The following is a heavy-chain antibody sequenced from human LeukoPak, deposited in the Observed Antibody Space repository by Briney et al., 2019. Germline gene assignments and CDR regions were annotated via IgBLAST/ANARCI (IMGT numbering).Heavy chain of an antibody. CDR1: GGTFSRYA. V-gene: IGHV1-69*13. D-gene: IGHD6-19*01. J-gene: IGHJ4*02. CDR3: ARDRPYTGGWRGFDY. CDR2: IIPMFGIA. Sequence: ASVKVPCKASGGTFSRYAISWVRQAPGQGLEWMGGIIPMFGIANYAQKFQGRVTITADESTSIAYMELSSLRSEDTAVYYCARDRPYTGGWRGFDYWGQGTLVTVSS.